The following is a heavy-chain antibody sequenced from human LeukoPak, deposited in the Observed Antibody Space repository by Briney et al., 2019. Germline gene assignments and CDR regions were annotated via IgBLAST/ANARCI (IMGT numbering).Heavy chain of an antibody. CDR2: IYSGGST. CDR1: GFTFSSNY. J-gene: IGHJ6*03. Sequence: PGGSLRLSCAASGFTFSSNYMSWVRQAPGKGLEWVSVIYSGGSTYYAASVKGRFTISRDNSKNTLYLQMNSLRAEDTAVYYCAREVREDYYMDVWGKGTTVTVSS. V-gene: IGHV3-53*05. D-gene: IGHD3-10*01. CDR3: AREVREDYYMDV.